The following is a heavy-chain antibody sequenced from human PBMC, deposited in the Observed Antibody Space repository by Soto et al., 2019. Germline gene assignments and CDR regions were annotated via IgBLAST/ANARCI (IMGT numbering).Heavy chain of an antibody. CDR2: IYYSGST. CDR1: VDSISSRSYY. J-gene: IGHJ4*02. D-gene: IGHD2-21*02. Sequence: PSETLRLTCTFTVDSISSRSYYWGWIRQPPGKGLEWIGSIYYSGSTYNNPSLRSRVSMSIDTSKDQFSLKLKSVTAADTALYFCARQRTSVVTKAYFDVWGPGSMFTVSS. CDR3: ARQRTSVVTKAYFDV. V-gene: IGHV4-39*01.